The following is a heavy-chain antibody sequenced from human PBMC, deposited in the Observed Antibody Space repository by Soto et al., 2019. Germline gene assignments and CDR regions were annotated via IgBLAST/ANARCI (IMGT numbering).Heavy chain of an antibody. V-gene: IGHV4-39*01. CDR2: TYYSGST. Sequence: PSETLSLTCTVSGGSISSSSYYWGWIRQPPGKGLEWIGSTYYSGSTYYNPSLKSRVTISVDTSKNQFSLKLSSVTAADTAVYYCARHGVYGDYYWGQGTLVTVSS. D-gene: IGHD4-17*01. J-gene: IGHJ4*02. CDR3: ARHGVYGDYY. CDR1: GGSISSSSYY.